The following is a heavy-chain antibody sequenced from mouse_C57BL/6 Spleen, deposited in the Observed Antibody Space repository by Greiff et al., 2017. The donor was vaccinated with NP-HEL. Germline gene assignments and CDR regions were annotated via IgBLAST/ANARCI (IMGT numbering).Heavy chain of an antibody. Sequence: EVQGVESGPELVKPGASVKISCKASGYSFTDYNMNWVKQSNGKSLEWIGVINPNYGNTSYNQKFKGKATLPVDQSSSTAYMQLNSLTSEDSAVYYCAREGYSNYYRYFYVWGTGTTVTFSS. D-gene: IGHD2-5*01. CDR1: GYSFTDYN. V-gene: IGHV1-39*01. CDR3: AREGYSNYYRYFYV. CDR2: INPNYGNT. J-gene: IGHJ1*03.